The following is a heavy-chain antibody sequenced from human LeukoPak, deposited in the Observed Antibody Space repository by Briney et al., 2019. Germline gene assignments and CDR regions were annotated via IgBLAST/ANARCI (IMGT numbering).Heavy chain of an antibody. V-gene: IGHV3-30*02. CDR2: IRYDGSNK. CDR1: GFTFSSYG. D-gene: IGHD5-24*01. Sequence: GGSLRLSCAASGFTFSSYGMHWVRQAPGKGLEWVAFIRYDGSNKYYADSVKGRFTISRDNSKNTLYLQMNSLRAEDTAVYYCASLDRRDGSFDYWGQGTLVTVSS. CDR3: ASLDRRDGSFDY. J-gene: IGHJ4*02.